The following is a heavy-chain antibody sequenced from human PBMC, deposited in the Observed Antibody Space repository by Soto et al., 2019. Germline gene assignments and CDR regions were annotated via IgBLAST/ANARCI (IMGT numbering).Heavy chain of an antibody. CDR3: ARLYYDSSGYWYQIDY. V-gene: IGHV4-59*01. D-gene: IGHD3-22*01. CDR2: IYYSGST. J-gene: IGHJ4*02. Sequence: SETLSLTCTVSGGSISSYYWSWIRQPPGKGLEWIGYIYYSGSTNYNPSLKSRVTISVDTSKNQFSLKLSSVTAADTAVYYCARLYYDSSGYWYQIDYWGQGTLVTVSS. CDR1: GGSISSYY.